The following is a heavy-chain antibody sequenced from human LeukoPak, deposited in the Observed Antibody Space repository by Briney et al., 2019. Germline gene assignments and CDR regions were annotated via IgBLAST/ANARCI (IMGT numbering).Heavy chain of an antibody. CDR2: IYSGGST. J-gene: IGHJ4*01. D-gene: IGHD2-8*01. CDR3: TKLARAPRDFDY. CDR1: GFTVSSNY. V-gene: IGHV3-53*01. Sequence: GGSLRLSCAASGFTVSSNYMSWVRQAPGKGLEWVSVIYSGGSTYYADSVKGRFTISRDNSKNTLYLQMNSLRAEDTAVYYCTKLARAPRDFDYWSQGTLVTVSS.